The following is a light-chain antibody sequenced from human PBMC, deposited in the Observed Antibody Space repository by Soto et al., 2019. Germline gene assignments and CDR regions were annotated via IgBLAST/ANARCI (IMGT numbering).Light chain of an antibody. V-gene: IGKV1-39*01. CDR1: QSISNY. CDR2: TTS. J-gene: IGKJ2*01. Sequence: DIQMTRSPSSLSASVGDRVTITCRASQSISNYLNWYQQQPGKAPNLLIYTTSTLESGVPSRFSGSGSGTDFTLTISSLQPEDFATYYCQQSYSIPYTFGQGTRLEIK. CDR3: QQSYSIPYT.